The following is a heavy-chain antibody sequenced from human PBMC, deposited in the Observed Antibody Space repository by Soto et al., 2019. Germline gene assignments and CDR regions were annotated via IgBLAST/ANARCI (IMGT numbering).Heavy chain of an antibody. D-gene: IGHD3-10*01. CDR1: GYTFTSYD. Sequence: ASVKVSCKASGYTFTSYDINWVRQATGQGLEWMGWMNPNSGNTGYAQKFQGGVTMTRNTSISTAYMELSSLRSEDTAVYYCARGAYYGSGTLFGYWGQGTLVTVSS. J-gene: IGHJ4*02. CDR2: MNPNSGNT. V-gene: IGHV1-8*01. CDR3: ARGAYYGSGTLFGY.